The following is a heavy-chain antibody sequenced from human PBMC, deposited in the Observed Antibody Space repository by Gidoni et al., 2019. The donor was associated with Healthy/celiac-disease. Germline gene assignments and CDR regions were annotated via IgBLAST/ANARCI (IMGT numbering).Heavy chain of an antibody. CDR1: GYSISSGYY. J-gene: IGHJ4*02. CDR2: IYHSGST. Sequence: QVQLQESGPGLVKPSETLSLTCTVSGYSISSGYYWGWIRQPPGKGLEGIGSIYHSGSTYYNPSLKSRVTISVDTSKNQFSLKLSSVTAADTAVYYCASPGNYDFWSGYTRFDYWGQGALVTVSS. D-gene: IGHD3-3*01. CDR3: ASPGNYDFWSGYTRFDY. V-gene: IGHV4-38-2*02.